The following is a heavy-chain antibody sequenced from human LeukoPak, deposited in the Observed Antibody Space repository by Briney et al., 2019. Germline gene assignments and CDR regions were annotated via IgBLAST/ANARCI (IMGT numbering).Heavy chain of an antibody. V-gene: IGHV1-8*01. J-gene: IGHJ5*02. CDR3: VRDGEGVAISVNYWFDP. D-gene: IGHD3-10*01. CDR1: GFTFTSYD. Sequence: ASVKVSCKASGFTFTSYDINWVRQTTGQGLEWMGWMNPNNGNTGYVQKFQGRVTMTRDTSISTAYMELRSLRSEGTAMYYCVRDGEGVAISVNYWFDPWGQGTLVTVSS. CDR2: MNPNNGNT.